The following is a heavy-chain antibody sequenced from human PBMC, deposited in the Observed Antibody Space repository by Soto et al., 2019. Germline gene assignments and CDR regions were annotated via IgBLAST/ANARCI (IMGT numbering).Heavy chain of an antibody. V-gene: IGHV1-46*01. D-gene: IGHD4-4*01. J-gene: IGHJ4*02. Sequence: QVQLVQSGAEVKKPGASVKVSCKASGYTFSTYYMYWVRQAPGQGYEWMGIINPSGGSTTYAQKVKGRVTMTRDTSTTTVYMELSSLKSEDTAVYYCARYDYNGYYFDYWGQGTLVTVSS. CDR2: INPSGGST. CDR3: ARYDYNGYYFDY. CDR1: GYTFSTYY.